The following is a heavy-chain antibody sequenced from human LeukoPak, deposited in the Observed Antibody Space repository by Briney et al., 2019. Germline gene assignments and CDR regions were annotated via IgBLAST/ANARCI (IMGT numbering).Heavy chain of an antibody. Sequence: GGSLRLSCAASGFTFSSYAMSWVRQAPGKGLEWVSAISGSGGSTYYADSVKGRFTISRDNSKNTLYLQMNSLRAEDTAVYYCAKDTVSRYSYGEYYFDYWGQGTLVSVSS. J-gene: IGHJ4*02. D-gene: IGHD5-18*01. CDR1: GFTFSSYA. V-gene: IGHV3-23*01. CDR3: AKDTVSRYSYGEYYFDY. CDR2: ISGSGGST.